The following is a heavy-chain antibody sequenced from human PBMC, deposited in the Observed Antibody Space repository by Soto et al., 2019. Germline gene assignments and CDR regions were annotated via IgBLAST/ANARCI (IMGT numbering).Heavy chain of an antibody. CDR1: GGSFSGYY. V-gene: IGHV4-34*01. CDR2: INHSGST. Sequence: SETQSLTCAVYGGSFSGYYWSWIRQPPGKGLEWIGEINHSGSTNYNPSLKSRVTISVDTSKNQFSLKLSSVNAADTAVYYCARAGELGYCSSTSCPESYFDYWGQGTLVTVS. J-gene: IGHJ4*02. D-gene: IGHD2-2*01. CDR3: ARAGELGYCSSTSCPESYFDY.